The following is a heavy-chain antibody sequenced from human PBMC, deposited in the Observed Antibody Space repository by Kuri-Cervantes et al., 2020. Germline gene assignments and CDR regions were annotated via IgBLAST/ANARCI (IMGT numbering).Heavy chain of an antibody. CDR2: IIPIFGTT. Sequence: SVKVSCKASGTTFNIYGVTWVRQAPGQGLEWLGGIIPIFGTTNYAQRFQGRVTITADESTSTAYMELSSLRSEDTAVYYCARVPSLTVMNTYYYYGMDVWGQGTTVTVSS. CDR3: ARVPSLTVMNTYYYYGMDV. D-gene: IGHD2-21*02. CDR1: GTTFNIYG. V-gene: IGHV1-69*13. J-gene: IGHJ6*02.